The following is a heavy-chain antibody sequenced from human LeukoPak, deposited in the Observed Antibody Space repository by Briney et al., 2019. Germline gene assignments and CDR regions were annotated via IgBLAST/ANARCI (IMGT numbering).Heavy chain of an antibody. CDR3: ARAYCSSTSCYPGLFNS. V-gene: IGHV4-59*11. D-gene: IGHD2-2*01. Sequence: SETLSLTRSVSGDSLSGHFWGWDPEPPGEGLGGVGYIYYSGNTNYNPSLKSRVTISIDTSKNQCSLKLGSVTAADTAVYYCARAYCSSTSCYPGLFNSWGQGTRVTVSS. J-gene: IGHJ4*02. CDR1: GDSLSGHF. CDR2: IYYSGNT.